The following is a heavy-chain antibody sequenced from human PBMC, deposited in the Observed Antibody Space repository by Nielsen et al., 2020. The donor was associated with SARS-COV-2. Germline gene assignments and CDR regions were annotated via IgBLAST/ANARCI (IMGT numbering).Heavy chain of an antibody. J-gene: IGHJ6*03. V-gene: IGHV1-69*13. CDR3: ASANTLYNYMDV. CDR2: IFPMFGRT. Sequence: SVKVSCKASGYTFTNYAISWVRQAPGQGLEWMGDIFPMFGRTNYAPSFQGRLTISADEVTGAVHMELSSLTFEDTAVYFCASANTLYNYMDVWGNGTTVTVS. D-gene: IGHD2-15*01. CDR1: GYTFTNYA.